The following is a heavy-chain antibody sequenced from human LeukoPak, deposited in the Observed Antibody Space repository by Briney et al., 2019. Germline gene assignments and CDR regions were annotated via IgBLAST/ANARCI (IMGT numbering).Heavy chain of an antibody. Sequence: GGSLRLSCTASGFTFDYYGMSWVRQAPGKGLEWVSAISGSGGSTYYADSVKGRFTISRDNSKNTLYLQMNSLRAEDTAVYYCAKKGRIVGATRYFDYWGQGTLVTVSS. CDR2: ISGSGGST. D-gene: IGHD1-26*01. J-gene: IGHJ4*02. V-gene: IGHV3-23*01. CDR3: AKKGRIVGATRYFDY. CDR1: GFTFDYYG.